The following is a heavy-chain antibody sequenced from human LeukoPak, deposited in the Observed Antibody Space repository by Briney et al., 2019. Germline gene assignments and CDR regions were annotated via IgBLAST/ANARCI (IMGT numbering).Heavy chain of an antibody. CDR3: ARDLVTVTKGFDI. V-gene: IGHV4-59*11. CDR1: ADSFSNLY. CDR2: ISYIGST. J-gene: IGHJ3*02. D-gene: IGHD4-17*01. Sequence: SETLSLTCAVSADSFSNLYWTWIRQPPGKGLEWIGYISYIGSTNYNPSLKSRVTISIDTSKNQFSLKLSSVTAADTAVYYCARDLVTVTKGFDIWGQGTMVTVSS.